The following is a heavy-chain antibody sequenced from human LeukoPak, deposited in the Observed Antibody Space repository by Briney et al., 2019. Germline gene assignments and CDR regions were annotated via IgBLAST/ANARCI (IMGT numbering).Heavy chain of an antibody. CDR3: ASWLPPYYDILTGPQDGMDV. CDR2: INPNSGGT. Sequence: ASVKVSCKASGYTFTGYYMHWVRQAPGQGLEWMGWINPNSGGTNYAQKFQGRVTMTRDTSISTAYMELSRLRSEDTAVYYCASWLPPYYDILTGPQDGMDVWGQGTTVTVSS. V-gene: IGHV1-2*02. D-gene: IGHD3-9*01. CDR1: GYTFTGYY. J-gene: IGHJ6*02.